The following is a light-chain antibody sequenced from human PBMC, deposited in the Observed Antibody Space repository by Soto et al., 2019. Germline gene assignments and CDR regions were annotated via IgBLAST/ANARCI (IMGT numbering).Light chain of an antibody. J-gene: IGLJ2*01. CDR2: QDR. V-gene: IGLV3-1*01. CDR3: QAWDSSTVV. CDR1: KLGDKY. Sequence: SYELTQPPSVSVSPGQTASITCSGDKLGDKYACWYQQRPGQSPVLVIYQDRKRPSGIPERFSGSNSGNTATLTTGGTQAMDEAAYYCQAWDSSTVVFGAGTKLTVL.